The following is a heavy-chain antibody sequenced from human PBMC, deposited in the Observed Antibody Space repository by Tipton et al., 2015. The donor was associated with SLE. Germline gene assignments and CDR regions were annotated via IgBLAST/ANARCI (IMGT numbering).Heavy chain of an antibody. Sequence: TLSLTCTVSGGSISSGDYYWSWIRQPPGKGLEWIGYIYYSGSTLYNPSLKSRVTISVDTSKNQFSLKLSSVTAADTAVYYCARVSLSSGWYVLWYFDLWDRGTLVTVSS. V-gene: IGHV4-30-4*02. CDR2: IYYSGST. CDR3: ARVSLSSGWYVLWYFDL. D-gene: IGHD6-19*01. CDR1: GGSISSGDYY. J-gene: IGHJ2*01.